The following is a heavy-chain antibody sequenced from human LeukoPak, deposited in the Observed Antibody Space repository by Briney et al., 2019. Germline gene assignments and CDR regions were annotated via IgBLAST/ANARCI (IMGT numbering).Heavy chain of an antibody. V-gene: IGHV4-4*07. Sequence: SETLSLTCTVSGDSMSDSYWSWIRQPAGKGLEWIGRIYASGSTNYNPSLKSRVTLSVDTSSNQFSLTLSSVTAADTAVYHCARDIRSHNGPGGYYYYYMDVWGHGTTVTVSS. CDR1: GDSMSDSY. CDR3: ARDIRSHNGPGGYYYYYMDV. CDR2: IYASGST. J-gene: IGHJ6*03. D-gene: IGHD2-8*01.